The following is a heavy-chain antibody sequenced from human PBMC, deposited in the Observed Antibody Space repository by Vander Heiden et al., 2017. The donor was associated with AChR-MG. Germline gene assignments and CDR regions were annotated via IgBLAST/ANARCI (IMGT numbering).Heavy chain of an antibody. CDR2: IWYDGSNK. J-gene: IGHJ4*02. V-gene: IGHV3-33*01. Sequence: QVQLVESGGGVVQPGRSLRLSCAASGFTFSHYGMHWFRHAPGKGLEWVAVIWYDGSNKYYADSVEGRFTISRENSKNTLHLQMNSLRAEDTAMYYCARASADNNDLFLGYDYWGQGTLVTVSS. D-gene: IGHD1-20*01. CDR3: ARASADNNDLFLGYDY. CDR1: GFTFSHYG.